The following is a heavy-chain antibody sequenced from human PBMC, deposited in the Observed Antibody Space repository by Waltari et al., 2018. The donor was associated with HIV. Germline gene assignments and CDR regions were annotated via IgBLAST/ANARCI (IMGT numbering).Heavy chain of an antibody. CDR1: GFTFSTYW. Sequence: EVQLVESGGGLVQPGGSLRLSCAASGFTFSTYWLTWVRQAPGKGLEWLANIEQDGSEKYYADSVKGRFTVSIDNNKKSLYLQMSSLRAEDTAVYYCARDLKDYDFWSPVDVWGQGTTVTVSS. J-gene: IGHJ6*02. D-gene: IGHD3-3*01. CDR2: IEQDGSEK. V-gene: IGHV3-7*01. CDR3: ARDLKDYDFWSPVDV.